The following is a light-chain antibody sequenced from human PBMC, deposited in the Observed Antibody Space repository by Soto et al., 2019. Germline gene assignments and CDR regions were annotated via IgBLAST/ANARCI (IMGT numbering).Light chain of an antibody. CDR1: QGIRSA. V-gene: IGKV1-6*01. Sequence: KLTQSPSTLSASVGDRVTITCRTSQGIRSALGWYQQKPGKVPKLLIYAASTLQSGVPSRFSGSGSGRDFTLTISSLQPEDFATYYCLLDYAYLWACGQSTKGDI. J-gene: IGKJ1*01. CDR3: LLDYAYLWA. CDR2: AAS.